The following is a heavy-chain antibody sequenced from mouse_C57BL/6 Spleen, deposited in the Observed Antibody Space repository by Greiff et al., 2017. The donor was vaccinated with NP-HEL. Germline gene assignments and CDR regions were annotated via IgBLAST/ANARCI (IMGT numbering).Heavy chain of an antibody. CDR3: ARESLTGTFSY. V-gene: IGHV5-6*01. Sequence: EVKVVESGGDLVKPGGSLKLSCAASGFTFSSYGMSWVRQTPDKRLEWVATISSGGSYTYYPDSVKGRFTISRDNAKNTLYLQMSSLKSEDTAMYYCARESLTGTFSYWGQGTTLTVSS. CDR2: ISSGGSYT. D-gene: IGHD4-1*01. CDR1: GFTFSSYG. J-gene: IGHJ2*01.